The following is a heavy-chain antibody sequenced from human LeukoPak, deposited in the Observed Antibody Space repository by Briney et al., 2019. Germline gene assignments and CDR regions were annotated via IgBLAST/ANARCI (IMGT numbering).Heavy chain of an antibody. V-gene: IGHV1-2*02. D-gene: IGHD6-13*01. Sequence: ASVKVSCKASGYSFTGYYIHWVRQAPGQGLAWMGWINPYSGDTTYAQKFQGRLTLTRDTSTSTDYLELSSLRSEDTAVYYCAREASGSWYLPYYYYMDVWGKGTTVTVSS. J-gene: IGHJ6*03. CDR2: INPYSGDT. CDR3: AREASGSWYLPYYYYMDV. CDR1: GYSFTGYY.